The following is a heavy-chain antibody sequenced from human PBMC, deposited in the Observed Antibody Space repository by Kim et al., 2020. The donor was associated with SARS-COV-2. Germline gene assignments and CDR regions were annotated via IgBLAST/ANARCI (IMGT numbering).Heavy chain of an antibody. J-gene: IGHJ6*02. CDR3: ARDYGLAVRVTVLRYGMAV. CDR2: ISSSGSII. D-gene: IGHD6-19*01. V-gene: IGHV3-48*03. CDR1: GFTFISYE. Sequence: GGSLRLSCAASGFTFISYEMNWVRQAPGKGLEWVSYISSSGSIIFYADSVKGRFTISRDNAKNSLYLQMNSLRAEDTAVYYCARDYGLAVRVTVLRYGMAVWCQGTTVTLSS.